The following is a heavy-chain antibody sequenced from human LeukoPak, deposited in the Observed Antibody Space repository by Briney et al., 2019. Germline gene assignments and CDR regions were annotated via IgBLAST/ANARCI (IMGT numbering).Heavy chain of an antibody. CDR3: ASGHYGSGSYYTPAETFDP. V-gene: IGHV1-24*01. Sequence: ASVKVSCKVSGYTLTELSMHWVRQAPGKGLEWIGGFDPEDGETIYAQKFQGRVTMTEDTSTDTAYMELSSLRSEDAAVYYCASGHYGSGSYYTPAETFDPWGQGTLVTVSS. D-gene: IGHD3-10*01. CDR2: FDPEDGET. J-gene: IGHJ5*02. CDR1: GYTLTELS.